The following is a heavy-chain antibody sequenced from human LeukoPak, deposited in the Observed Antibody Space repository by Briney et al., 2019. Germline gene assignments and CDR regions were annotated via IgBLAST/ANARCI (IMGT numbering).Heavy chain of an antibody. V-gene: IGHV1-46*01. Sequence: ASVKVSCKASGYTFTSYYMHWVRQAPGQGVEGMGIINPSGGSTSYAQKFQSRVTMTRDMSTSTVSMDLITLRSEDTAVYYCARGRAEIRYFDWSKDRDAFDIWGQGTMVTVSS. J-gene: IGHJ3*02. D-gene: IGHD3-9*01. CDR2: INPSGGST. CDR1: GYTFTSYY. CDR3: ARGRAEIRYFDWSKDRDAFDI.